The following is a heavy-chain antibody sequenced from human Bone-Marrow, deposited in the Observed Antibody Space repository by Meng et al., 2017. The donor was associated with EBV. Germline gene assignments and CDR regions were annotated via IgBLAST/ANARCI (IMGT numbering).Heavy chain of an antibody. CDR3: ARDPGYCSGGSCYGFGWFDP. D-gene: IGHD2-15*01. Sequence: QVQLVESGGGVVQPGRSLRLTCAASGFTFSSYGMHWVRQAPGKGLEWVAVIWYDGSNKYYADSVKGRFTISRDNSKNTLYLQMNSLRAEDTAVYYCARDPGYCSGGSCYGFGWFDPWGQGTLVTVSS. V-gene: IGHV3-33*01. CDR2: IWYDGSNK. CDR1: GFTFSSYG. J-gene: IGHJ5*02.